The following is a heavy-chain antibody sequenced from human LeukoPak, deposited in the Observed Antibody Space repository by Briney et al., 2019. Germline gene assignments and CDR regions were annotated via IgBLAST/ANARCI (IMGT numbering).Heavy chain of an antibody. CDR1: GVTFSSYV. D-gene: IGHD1-26*01. V-gene: IGHV3-33*08. Sequence: GGSLRLSCEASGVTFSSYVMSWVRQAPGKGLEWVAVIWYDGSNKYYADSVKGRFTISRDNSKNTLYLQMNSLRAEDTAVYYCARGRVGATALYYFDYWGQGTLVTVSS. CDR3: ARGRVGATALYYFDY. J-gene: IGHJ4*02. CDR2: IWYDGSNK.